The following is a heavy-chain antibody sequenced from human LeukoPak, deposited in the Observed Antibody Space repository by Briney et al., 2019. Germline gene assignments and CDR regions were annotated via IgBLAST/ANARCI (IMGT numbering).Heavy chain of an antibody. Sequence: GASVKVSCKASGYTFINYTMHWVRQAPGQRLEWMGWINAGNRNTKYSQKFQGRVTITRDTSATIAYMELSSLRSEDTAVYYCARPARSEAADYWGQGTLVTVSS. CDR1: GYTFINYT. J-gene: IGHJ4*02. CDR3: ARPARSEAADY. V-gene: IGHV1-3*01. CDR2: INAGNRNT.